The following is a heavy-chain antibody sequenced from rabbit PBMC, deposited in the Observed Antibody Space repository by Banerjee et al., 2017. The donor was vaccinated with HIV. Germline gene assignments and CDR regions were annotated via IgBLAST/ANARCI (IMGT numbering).Heavy chain of an antibody. CDR1: GFDLSNYYY. D-gene: IGHD2-1*01. CDR2: IYVGSSGST. Sequence: QQQLEESGGGLVKPEGSLTLTCKASGFDLSNYYYMCWVRQAPGKGLEWIGCIYVGSSGSTYYASWAKGRFTISKTSSTSVTLQMTSLTAADTATYFCARDRGGWAGDAGGFYFGLWGPGTLVTVS. J-gene: IGHJ4*01. V-gene: IGHV1S45*01. CDR3: ARDRGGWAGDAGGFYFGL.